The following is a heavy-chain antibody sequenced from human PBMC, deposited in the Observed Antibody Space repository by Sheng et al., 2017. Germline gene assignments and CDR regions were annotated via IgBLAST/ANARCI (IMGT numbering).Heavy chain of an antibody. CDR2: IYTSGST. CDR3: ARGLTGXPDYYYYYYGMDV. D-gene: IGHD7-27*01. CDR1: GGSISSYY. V-gene: IGHV4-4*07. J-gene: IGHJ6*02. Sequence: QVQLQESGPGLVKPSETLSLTCTVSGGSISSYYWSWIRQPAGKGLEWIGRIYTSGSTNYNPSLKSRVTMSVDTSKNQFSLKLSSVTAADTAVYYCARGLTGXPDYYYYYYGMDVWGQGTTVTVSS.